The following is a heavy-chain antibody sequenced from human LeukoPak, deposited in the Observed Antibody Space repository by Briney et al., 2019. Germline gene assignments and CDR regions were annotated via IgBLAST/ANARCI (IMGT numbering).Heavy chain of an antibody. J-gene: IGHJ4*02. CDR2: INPNSGGT. CDR3: AKHPLHYDILLHFDY. V-gene: IGHV1-2*02. Sequence: ASVKVSCKASGYTFTGYYMHWVRQAPGQGLEWMGWINPNSGGTNYAQKFQGRVTMTRDTSISTAYMELSRLRSDDTAVYYCAKHPLHYDILLHFDYWGQGTLVTVSS. D-gene: IGHD3-9*01. CDR1: GYTFTGYY.